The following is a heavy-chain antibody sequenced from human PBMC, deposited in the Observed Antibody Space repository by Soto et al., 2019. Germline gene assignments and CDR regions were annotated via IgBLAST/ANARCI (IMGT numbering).Heavy chain of an antibody. D-gene: IGHD3-16*01. CDR1: GFSLRTTGVG. J-gene: IGHJ4*02. Sequence: HITLTESGPTLVKPTQTLTLTCTYSGFSLRTTGVGVGWVRQPPGKALEWLAIIYWNDDKHYSPSLKSRFTLTSDISKRQVVLTMTNMDPVDTATYYCAHTWGLPFDYWGQGTLVIVSS. CDR3: AHTWGLPFDY. CDR2: IYWNDDK. V-gene: IGHV2-5*01.